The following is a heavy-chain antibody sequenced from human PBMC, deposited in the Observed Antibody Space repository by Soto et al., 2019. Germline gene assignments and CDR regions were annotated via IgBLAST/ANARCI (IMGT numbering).Heavy chain of an antibody. CDR1: GFTFDDYA. CDR3: EKSAKSRSATDHFDY. J-gene: IGHJ4*02. CDR2: ISWNSGSI. D-gene: IGHD1-26*01. Sequence: PGWSLRLSCAASGFTFDDYAMHWVRQAPGKGLEWVSGISWNSGSIGYADSVKGRFTISRDNAKNSLYLQMNSLRAEDTALYYCEKSAKSRSATDHFDYWGQGTRVTVSS. V-gene: IGHV3-9*01.